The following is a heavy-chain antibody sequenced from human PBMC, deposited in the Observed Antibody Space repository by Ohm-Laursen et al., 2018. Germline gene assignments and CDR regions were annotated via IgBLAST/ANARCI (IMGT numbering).Heavy chain of an antibody. V-gene: IGHV4-59*01. D-gene: IGHD3-22*01. CDR3: ARGSGYNLY. CDR1: GASISSYY. J-gene: IGHJ4*02. CDR2: INYSGST. Sequence: SETLSLTCTVSGASISSYYWSWIRQPPGKGLEWMGYINYSGSTNYNPSLKSRVTISVDTSKNQFSVKLSSVTAADTAVYYCARGSGYNLYWGPGTLVTVSS.